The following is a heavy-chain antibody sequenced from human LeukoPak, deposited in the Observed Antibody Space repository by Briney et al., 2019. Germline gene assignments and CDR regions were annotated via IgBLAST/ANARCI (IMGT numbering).Heavy chain of an antibody. D-gene: IGHD3-22*01. J-gene: IGHJ4*02. CDR2: INPNSGGT. CDR3: ARVEMGGYYYDSSGYYLNY. V-gene: IGHV1-2*02. Sequence: ASVKVSCKASGYTFTGYYMHWVRQAPGQGLEWMGWINPNSGGTNYAQKFQGRVTMTRDTSISTAYMELSRLRSDDTAVYYCARVEMGGYYYDSSGYYLNYWGQGTLVSVSS. CDR1: GYTFTGYY.